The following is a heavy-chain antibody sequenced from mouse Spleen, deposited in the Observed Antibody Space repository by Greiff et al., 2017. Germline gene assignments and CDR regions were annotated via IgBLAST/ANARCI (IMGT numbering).Heavy chain of an antibody. D-gene: IGHD3-2*01. V-gene: IGHV2-6-4*01. CDR1: GFSLSRYS. CDR2: IWGGGST. J-gene: IGHJ3*01. Sequence: QVQLKESGPGLVAPSQSLSITCTVSGFSLSRYSVHWVRQPPGKGLEWLGMIWGGGSTDYNSALKSRLSISKDNSKSQVFLKMNSLQTDDTAMYYCAISLDSSGPRGFAYWGQGTLVTVSA. CDR3: AISLDSSGPRGFAY.